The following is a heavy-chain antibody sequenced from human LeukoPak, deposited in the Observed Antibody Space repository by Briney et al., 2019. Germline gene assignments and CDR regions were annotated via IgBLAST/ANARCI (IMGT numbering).Heavy chain of an antibody. D-gene: IGHD3-10*01. V-gene: IGHV1-2*02. CDR3: GKEIPLVTIIRDPTRGLFDP. Sequence: GASVKVSCKASGYTFTGYYMHWVRQAPGQGLEWMGCINPNSGGTNYAQKFQGRVTMTSDTSISTAYMELSRLRSGDTAVYYCGKEIPLVTIIRDPTRGLFDPWGQGTVVSVSS. J-gene: IGHJ5*02. CDR2: INPNSGGT. CDR1: GYTFTGYY.